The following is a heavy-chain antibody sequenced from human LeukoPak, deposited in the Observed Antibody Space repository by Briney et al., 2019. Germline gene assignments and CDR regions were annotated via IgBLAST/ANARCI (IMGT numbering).Heavy chain of an antibody. CDR3: ARDLKTAMDYFDY. CDR1: GFTFSSYA. V-gene: IGHV3-64*01. Sequence: PGGSLRLSCAASGFTFSSYAMHWVRQAPGKGLEYVSAISSNGGSTYYANSVKGRFTISRDNSKNTLFLQMNSLRPEDTAVYYCARDLKTAMDYFDYWGQGALVTVSS. J-gene: IGHJ4*02. CDR2: ISSNGGST. D-gene: IGHD2-2*01.